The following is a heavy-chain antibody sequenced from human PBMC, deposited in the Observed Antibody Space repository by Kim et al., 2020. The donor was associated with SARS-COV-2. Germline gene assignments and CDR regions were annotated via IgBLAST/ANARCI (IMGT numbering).Heavy chain of an antibody. D-gene: IGHD3-22*01. J-gene: IGHJ4*02. Sequence: GESLKISCKGSGYSFTSYWIGWVRQMPGKGLEWMGIIYPCDSDTRYSPSFQGQVTISADKSISTAYLQWSSLKASDTAMYYCSRPGHSGYSLARTYYFDCWGQGTLVTVSS. CDR1: GYSFTSYW. V-gene: IGHV5-51*01. CDR3: SRPGHSGYSLARTYYFDC. CDR2: IYPCDSDT.